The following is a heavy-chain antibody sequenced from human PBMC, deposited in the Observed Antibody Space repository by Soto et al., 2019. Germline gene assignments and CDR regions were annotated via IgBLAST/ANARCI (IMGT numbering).Heavy chain of an antibody. CDR1: GFVFSMYL. J-gene: IGHJ4*02. D-gene: IGHD3-10*01. V-gene: IGHV3-74*01. CDR3: VRGPRPSSVGTGAF. CDR2: ISDDGSTI. Sequence: EVQLVESGGGLVQPGGALRLPCAASGFVFSMYLMHWGRQAPGKGLGWVSRISDDGSTIHYADSVKGRFSISRDNAQNILFLEMTALRDDDTAVYYCVRGPRPSSVGTGAFWGQGSPVTVSS.